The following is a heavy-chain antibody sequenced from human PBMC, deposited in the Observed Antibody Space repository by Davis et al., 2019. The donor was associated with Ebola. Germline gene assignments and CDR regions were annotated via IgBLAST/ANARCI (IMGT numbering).Heavy chain of an antibody. Sequence: HSQTLSLTCVISGDSVSGSSGAWNWIRQSPSRGLEWLGRTYYSSKWYTDSTLSVKSRITISADTAKNQLSLHLDSVTPEDTAVYYCARGRLRSAFDQWGQGTLVTVSS. J-gene: IGHJ4*02. V-gene: IGHV6-1*01. D-gene: IGHD5-12*01. CDR1: GDSVSGSSGA. CDR3: ARGRLRSAFDQ. CDR2: TYYSSKWYT.